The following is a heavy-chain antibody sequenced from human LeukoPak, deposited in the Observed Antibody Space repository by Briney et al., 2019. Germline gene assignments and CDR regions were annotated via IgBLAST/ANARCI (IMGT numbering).Heavy chain of an antibody. CDR1: GYTFTSYA. J-gene: IGHJ4*02. Sequence: SVKVSCKASGYTFTSYAISWVRQAPGQGLEWMGRIIPILGIANYAQKFQGRVTITADKSASTAYMELSSLRSEDTAVYYCATESDGITIFGVVINDYWGQGTLVTVSS. CDR3: ATESDGITIFGVVINDY. CDR2: IIPILGIA. V-gene: IGHV1-69*04. D-gene: IGHD3-3*01.